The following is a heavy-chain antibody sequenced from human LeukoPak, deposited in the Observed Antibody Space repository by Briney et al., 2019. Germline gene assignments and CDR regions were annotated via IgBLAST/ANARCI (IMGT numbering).Heavy chain of an antibody. D-gene: IGHD6-13*01. CDR3: ARLSIAAVSGVDY. CDR2: INPHSGGT. CDR1: GYTFTGYY. V-gene: IGHV1-2*02. Sequence: ASVKVSCKASGYTFTGYYMHWVRQAPGQGLEWMGWINPHSGGTNYAQKFQGRVTMTRDTSISTAYMELSRLRSDDTAVYYCARLSIAAVSGVDYWGQGTLVTVSS. J-gene: IGHJ4*02.